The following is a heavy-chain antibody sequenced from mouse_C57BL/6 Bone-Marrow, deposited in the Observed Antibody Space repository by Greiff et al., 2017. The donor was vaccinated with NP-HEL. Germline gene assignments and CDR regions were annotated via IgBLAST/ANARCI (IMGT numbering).Heavy chain of an antibody. V-gene: IGHV1-72*01. CDR1: GYTFTSYW. CDR3: ARRNYSNYVGLFDY. CDR2: IDPNSGGT. Sequence: QVQLQQPGAELVKPGASVKLSCKASGYTFTSYWMHWVKQRPGRGLEWIGRIDPNSGGTKYNEKFKSKATLTVDKPSSTAYMQLSSLTSEDSAVYYCARRNYSNYVGLFDYWGQGTTLTVSS. D-gene: IGHD2-5*01. J-gene: IGHJ2*01.